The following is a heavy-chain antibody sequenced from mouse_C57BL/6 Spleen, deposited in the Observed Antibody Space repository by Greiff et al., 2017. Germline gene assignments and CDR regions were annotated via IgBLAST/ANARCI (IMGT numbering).Heavy chain of an antibody. D-gene: IGHD1-1*01. Sequence: QVQLQQSGAELMKPGASVKLSCKATGYTFTGYWIEWVKQRPGHGLEWIGEILPGSGSTNYNEKFKGKATFTADTSSNTAYMQLSSLTTEDSAIYYCAREKYYGSSYRSWFAYWGQGTLVTVSA. CDR2: ILPGSGST. V-gene: IGHV1-9*01. CDR3: AREKYYGSSYRSWFAY. CDR1: GYTFTGYW. J-gene: IGHJ3*01.